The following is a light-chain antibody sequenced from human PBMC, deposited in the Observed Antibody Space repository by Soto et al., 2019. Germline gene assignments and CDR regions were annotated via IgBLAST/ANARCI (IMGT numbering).Light chain of an antibody. J-gene: IGKJ5*01. CDR3: QHYDSSPPSIT. CDR1: QSVSNNY. CDR2: GAS. V-gene: IGKV3-20*01. Sequence: EIVLTQSPGTLSLSPGERATLSCRASQSVSNNYLAWYQQKPGQAPRLLIYGASNRATGIPDRFSGSGSGTDFTLTISRLEPKDFAVYYCQHYDSSPPSITFGQGTRLEIK.